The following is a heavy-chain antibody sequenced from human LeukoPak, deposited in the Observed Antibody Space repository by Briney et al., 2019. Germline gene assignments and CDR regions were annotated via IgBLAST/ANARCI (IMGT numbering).Heavy chain of an antibody. J-gene: IGHJ4*02. CDR3: ARWEIRGTAHQLDY. V-gene: IGHV3-23*01. D-gene: IGHD1-7*01. CDR1: GFTFSSYA. CDR2: ISGSGGST. Sequence: GGSLRLSCAASGFTFSSYAMSWVRQAPGKGLEWVSAISGSGGSTYYADSVRGRFTISRDNAKNSMHLQMNSLRAEDTAVYYCARWEIRGTAHQLDYWGQGTLVTVSS.